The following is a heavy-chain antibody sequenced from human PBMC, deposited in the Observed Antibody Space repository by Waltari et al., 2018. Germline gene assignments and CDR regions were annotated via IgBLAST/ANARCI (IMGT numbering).Heavy chain of an antibody. Sequence: QVQLVQSGGEVKKPGASVKVSCTASGYSFTNYAISWVRQAPGQGLEWMGWIRADTGNTIYAQNLQGRVTLTADTSSSTAYMELRSLRSDDTAVYYCARPSLGQYYFYGMEVWGQGTMVTVSS. CDR3: ARPSLGQYYFYGMEV. D-gene: IGHD1-26*01. J-gene: IGHJ6*02. CDR1: GYSFTNYA. V-gene: IGHV1-18*01. CDR2: IRADTGNT.